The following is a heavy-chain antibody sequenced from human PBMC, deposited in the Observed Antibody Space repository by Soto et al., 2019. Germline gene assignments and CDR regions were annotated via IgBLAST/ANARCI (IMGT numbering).Heavy chain of an antibody. CDR1: GYRFTGHY. D-gene: IGHD5-18*01. CDR2: INPDNGGT. CDR3: ARSGYNYGYNWFDP. V-gene: IGHV1-2*02. J-gene: IGHJ5*01. Sequence: ASVKVSCKASGYRFTGHYVHWVRQAPGQGLEWMGWINPDNGGTNYAQKFQGRVTMTRDTSTRTAYMELTRLRSGDTAVYYCARSGYNYGYNWFDPWGQGTLVTLSS.